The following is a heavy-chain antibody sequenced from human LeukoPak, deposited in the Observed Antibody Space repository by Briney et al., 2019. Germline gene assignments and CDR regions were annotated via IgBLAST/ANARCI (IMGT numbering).Heavy chain of an antibody. CDR2: ISSSSSYI. CDR3: ARGKAARVYVFDI. J-gene: IGHJ3*02. V-gene: IGHV3-21*01. Sequence: GGSLRLSCAASGFTFSSYSMNWVRQAPGKGLEWVSSISSSSSYICYADSVKGRFTISRDNAKNSLYLQMNSLRAEDTAVYYCARGKAARVYVFDIWGQGTMVTVSS. CDR1: GFTFSSYS. D-gene: IGHD6-6*01.